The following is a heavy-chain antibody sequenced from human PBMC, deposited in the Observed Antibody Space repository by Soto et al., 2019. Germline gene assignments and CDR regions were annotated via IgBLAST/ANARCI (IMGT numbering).Heavy chain of an antibody. Sequence: GESLKISCTASGFTFGDYAMSWFRQAPGKGLEWVGFIRSKAYGGTTEYAASVKGRFTISRDDSKSIAYLQMNSLKTEDTAVYYCTRDHWEYGDYFVSGGEVFDYWGQGTLVTVSS. CDR2: IRSKAYGGTT. CDR3: TRDHWEYGDYFVSGGEVFDY. D-gene: IGHD4-17*01. V-gene: IGHV3-49*03. J-gene: IGHJ4*02. CDR1: GFTFGDYA.